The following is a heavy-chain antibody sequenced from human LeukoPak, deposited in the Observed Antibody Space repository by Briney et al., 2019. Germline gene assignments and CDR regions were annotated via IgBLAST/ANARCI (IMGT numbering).Heavy chain of an antibody. Sequence: PGGSLRLSCAASGFTFDDYAMHWVRQAPGKGLEWVSGISWNSGSIGYADSVKGRFTISRDNAKNSLYLQMNSLRAEDTALYYCAKGNYYDSRTNRFDPWGQGTLVTVSS. CDR3: AKGNYYDSRTNRFDP. V-gene: IGHV3-9*01. J-gene: IGHJ5*02. D-gene: IGHD3-22*01. CDR1: GFTFDDYA. CDR2: ISWNSGSI.